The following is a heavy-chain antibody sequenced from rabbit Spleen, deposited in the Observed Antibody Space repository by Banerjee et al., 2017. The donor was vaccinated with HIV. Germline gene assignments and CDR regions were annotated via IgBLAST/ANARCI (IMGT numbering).Heavy chain of an antibody. Sequence: QEQLVESGGGLVQPEGSLTLTCTASGFSFSSSYYMCWVRQAPGKGLEWIACIYGGSGGSTYYANWAKGRVTISRISSTTVTLQMTSLTAADTATYFCARDRGGDDYGALYLWGPGTLVTVS. CDR1: GFSFSSSYY. CDR3: ARDRGGDDYGALYL. D-gene: IGHD2-1*01. CDR2: IYGGSGGST. J-gene: IGHJ4*01. V-gene: IGHV1S45*01.